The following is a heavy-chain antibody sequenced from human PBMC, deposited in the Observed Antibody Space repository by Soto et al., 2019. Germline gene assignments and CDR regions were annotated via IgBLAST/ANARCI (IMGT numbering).Heavy chain of an antibody. V-gene: IGHV4-34*01. CDR2: INHSGST. Sequence: QVQLQQWGAGLLKPSETLSLTCAVYGGSFSGYYWSWIHQPPGKGLEWIGEINHSGSTNYNPSLKSRVTISVDTSKNQFSLKLSSVTAADTAVYYCARDAHSGEGGYCSGGSCYSRAFDIWGQGTMVTVSS. D-gene: IGHD2-15*01. CDR3: ARDAHSGEGGYCSGGSCYSRAFDI. CDR1: GGSFSGYY. J-gene: IGHJ3*02.